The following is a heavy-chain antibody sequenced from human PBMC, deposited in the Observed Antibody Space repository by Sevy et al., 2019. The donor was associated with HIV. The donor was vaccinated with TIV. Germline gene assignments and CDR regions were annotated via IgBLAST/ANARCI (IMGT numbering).Heavy chain of an antibody. Sequence: GGSLRLSCAASGLTFTSYAMNWVRQAPGKGLEWVSTISGSGGNTYYGDSVKGRFTISRDNSKNTLYLQMRSLRAEDTAVYDWANDRYEGSGDYPEGAFDIWGQGTKVTVSS. CDR2: ISGSGGNT. J-gene: IGHJ3*02. CDR1: GLTFTSYA. CDR3: ANDRYEGSGDYPEGAFDI. D-gene: IGHD3-22*01. V-gene: IGHV3-23*01.